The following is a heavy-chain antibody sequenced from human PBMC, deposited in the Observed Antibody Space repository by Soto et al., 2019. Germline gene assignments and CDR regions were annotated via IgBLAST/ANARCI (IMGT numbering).Heavy chain of an antibody. V-gene: IGHV1-46*01. J-gene: IGHJ4*02. D-gene: IGHD3-10*01. CDR1: GYTFTSYY. Sequence: ASVKVSCKASGYTFTSYYMHWVRQAPGQGLEWMGIINPSGGSTSYAQKFQGRVTMTRDTSTSTVYMELSSLRSEDTAVYYCARAESGYGSGSYYKSTPGYWGQGTLVTVSS. CDR2: INPSGGST. CDR3: ARAESGYGSGSYYKSTPGY.